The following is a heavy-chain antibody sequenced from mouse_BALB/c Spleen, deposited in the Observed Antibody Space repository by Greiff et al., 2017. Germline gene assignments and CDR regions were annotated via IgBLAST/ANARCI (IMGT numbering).Heavy chain of an antibody. Sequence: EVNLVESGGGLVQPGGSLKLSCAASGFTFSSYTMSWVRQTPEKRLEWVAYISNGGGSTYYPDTVKGRFTISRDNAKNTLYLQMSSLTSEDTAMYYCARHYYGSSYYFDYWGQGTTLTVSS. D-gene: IGHD1-1*01. V-gene: IGHV5-12-2*01. CDR1: GFTFSSYT. CDR2: ISNGGGST. J-gene: IGHJ2*01. CDR3: ARHYYGSSYYFDY.